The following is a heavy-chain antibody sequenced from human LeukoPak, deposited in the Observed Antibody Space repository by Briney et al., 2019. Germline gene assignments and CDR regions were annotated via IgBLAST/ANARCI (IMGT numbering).Heavy chain of an antibody. D-gene: IGHD6-6*01. CDR3: ARMEGQGIAARMSRRALDY. V-gene: IGHV1-69*06. CDR1: GYTFTSYG. Sequence: GASVKVSCKASGYTFTSYGISWVRQAPGQGLEWMGGIIPIFGTANYAQKFQGRVTITADKSTSTAYMELSSLRSEDTAVYYCARMEGQGIAARMSRRALDYWGQGTLVTVSS. CDR2: IIPIFGTA. J-gene: IGHJ4*02.